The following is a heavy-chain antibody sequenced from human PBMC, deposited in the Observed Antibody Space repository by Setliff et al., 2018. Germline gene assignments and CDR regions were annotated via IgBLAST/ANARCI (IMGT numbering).Heavy chain of an antibody. V-gene: IGHV1-18*01. J-gene: IGHJ3*02. Sequence: ASVKVSCKAFGYTFAKYGTSWVRQAPGQGLEWMGWISGYNGYTAYAQKLQGRVTLTTDTSTGTAYMEVRSLRSDDTAQYYCVRDRAAIVVGPPTAAFDIWGQGTMVTVSS. CDR1: GYTFAKYG. CDR3: VRDRAAIVVGPPTAAFDI. CDR2: ISGYNGYT. D-gene: IGHD2-2*01.